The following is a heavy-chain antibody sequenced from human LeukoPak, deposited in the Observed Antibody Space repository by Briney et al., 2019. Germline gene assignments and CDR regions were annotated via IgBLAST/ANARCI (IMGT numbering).Heavy chain of an antibody. V-gene: IGHV4-31*03. CDR1: GGSISSGGHY. CDR3: ASLRRYGSGSYYQPSGYWFDP. D-gene: IGHD3-10*01. Sequence: SETLSLTCTVSGGSISSGGHYWSWIRQHPGKGLEWIGYIYYSGSTYYNPSLKSRVTISVDTSKNQFSLKLSSVTAADTAVYYCASLRRYGSGSYYQPSGYWFDPWGQGTLVTVSS. J-gene: IGHJ5*02. CDR2: IYYSGST.